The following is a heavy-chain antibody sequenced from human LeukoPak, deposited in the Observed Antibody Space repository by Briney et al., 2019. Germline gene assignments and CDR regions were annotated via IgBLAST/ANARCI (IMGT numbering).Heavy chain of an antibody. CDR3: ASGPYPAAGTDHQFDY. J-gene: IGHJ4*02. V-gene: IGHV4-59*01. CDR2: IFYRGST. D-gene: IGHD6-13*01. Sequence: SETLSLTCTVSGASISSYYWSWIRQPPGEGLEWIGHIFYRGSTNYNPSLKSRVTISVDTSKNQFSLKLSSVTAADTAVYYCASGPYPAAGTDHQFDYWGRGILVTVFS. CDR1: GASISSYY.